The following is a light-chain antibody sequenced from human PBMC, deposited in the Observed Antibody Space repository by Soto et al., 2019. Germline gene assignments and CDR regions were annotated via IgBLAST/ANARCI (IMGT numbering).Light chain of an antibody. CDR2: GAS. J-gene: IGKJ1*01. CDR1: QSVSSN. Sequence: EIVMTQSPATLSVSPGERATLSCRASQSVSSNLAWYQQKPGQAPRLLIYGASTRATGIPARFSGSGSGTEFTLTISSLQSEDFADYYCQQYNNWLGTFGQGTKVDIK. CDR3: QQYNNWLGT. V-gene: IGKV3-15*01.